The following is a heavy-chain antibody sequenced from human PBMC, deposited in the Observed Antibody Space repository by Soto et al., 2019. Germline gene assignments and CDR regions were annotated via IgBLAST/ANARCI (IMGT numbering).Heavy chain of an antibody. CDR1: GGSISSSSYY. Sequence: SETLSLTCTVSGGSISSSSYYWGWIRHPPGKGLEWIGSIYYSGSTYYNPSLKSRVTISVDTSKNQFSLKLSSVTAADTAVYYCARRARFCSSTSCYERRFDYWGQGILVTVSS. J-gene: IGHJ4*02. CDR2: IYYSGST. V-gene: IGHV4-39*01. CDR3: ARRARFCSSTSCYERRFDY. D-gene: IGHD2-2*01.